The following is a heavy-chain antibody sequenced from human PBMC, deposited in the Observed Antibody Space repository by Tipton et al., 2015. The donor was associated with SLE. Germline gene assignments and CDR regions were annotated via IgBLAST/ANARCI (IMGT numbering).Heavy chain of an antibody. D-gene: IGHD5-18*01. Sequence: TLSLTCAVSGGSIISSSWWSWVRQPPGKGLEWIGDIYHSESPNYNPSLRSRVTISVDKSKNHFSLRLNSVTAADTAVYYCARWIPLTGMNVWGQGTTVTVSS. J-gene: IGHJ6*02. CDR1: GGSIISSSW. V-gene: IGHV4-4*02. CDR2: IYHSESP. CDR3: ARWIPLTGMNV.